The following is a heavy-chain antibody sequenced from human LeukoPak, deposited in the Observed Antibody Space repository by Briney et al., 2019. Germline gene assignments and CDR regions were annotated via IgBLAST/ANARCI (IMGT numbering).Heavy chain of an antibody. J-gene: IGHJ3*02. D-gene: IGHD7-27*01. CDR2: ISGSGGST. CDR3: ARTNWGTVGAFDI. CDR1: GFAFSSYA. V-gene: IGHV3-23*01. Sequence: GGSLRLSCAASGFAFSSYAMSWVRQAPGKGLEWVSAISGSGGSTYYADSVKGRFTISRDNSKNTLYLQMNSLRAEDTAVYYCARTNWGTVGAFDIWGQGTMVTVSS.